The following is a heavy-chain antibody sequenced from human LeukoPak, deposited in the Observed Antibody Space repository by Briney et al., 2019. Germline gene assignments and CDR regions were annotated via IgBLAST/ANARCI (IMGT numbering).Heavy chain of an antibody. V-gene: IGHV1-46*01. CDR2: INPSGGST. CDR1: GYTFTSYY. CDR3: ARSRDYYDSSGYESDY. Sequence: GASVKVSCKASGYTFTSYYMHWVRQAPGQGLEWMGIINPSGGSTSYAQKFQGRVTMTRDTSTSTVYMELSSLRSEDTAVYYCARSRDYYDSSGYESDYWGQGTLVTVSS. D-gene: IGHD3-22*01. J-gene: IGHJ4*02.